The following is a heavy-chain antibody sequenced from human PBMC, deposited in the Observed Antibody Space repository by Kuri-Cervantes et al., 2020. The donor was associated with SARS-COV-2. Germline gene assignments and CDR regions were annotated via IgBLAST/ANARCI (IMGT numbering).Heavy chain of an antibody. CDR2: ISYDGSNK. Sequence: GESLKISCAAPGFTFSSYAMHWVRQAPGKGLEWVAVISYDGSNKYYADSVKGRFTISRDNSKNTLYLQMNSLRAEDTAVYYCARARAAAGTFIEYFQHWGQGTLVTVSS. CDR1: GFTFSSYA. V-gene: IGHV3-30-3*01. J-gene: IGHJ1*01. CDR3: ARARAAAGTFIEYFQH. D-gene: IGHD6-13*01.